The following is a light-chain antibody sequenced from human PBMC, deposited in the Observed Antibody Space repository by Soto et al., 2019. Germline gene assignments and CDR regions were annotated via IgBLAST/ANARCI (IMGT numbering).Light chain of an antibody. CDR2: EVS. CDR1: SSDVGGYNY. Sequence: QSVLTQPPSASGSPGQSVTISCTGTSSDVGGYNYVSWYQQHPGKAPKLMIYEVSKRPSGVPDRFSGSKSGNTDSLTVSGLQAEDEADYYCSSYAGSNNLYVFGTGTKVTVL. CDR3: SSYAGSNNLYV. J-gene: IGLJ1*01. V-gene: IGLV2-8*01.